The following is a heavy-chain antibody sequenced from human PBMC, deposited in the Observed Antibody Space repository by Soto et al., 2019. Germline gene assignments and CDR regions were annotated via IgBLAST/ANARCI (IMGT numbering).Heavy chain of an antibody. CDR2: ISGSGGGT. J-gene: IGHJ4*02. CDR3: AKDRKYYDFWAIFDY. D-gene: IGHD3-3*01. V-gene: IGHV3-23*01. CDR1: GFTFTSYG. Sequence: GGSLRLSCAASGFTFTSYGMSWYRQSPGKGLEWVSDISGSGGGTRYADSVKGRFAISRDNSKNTLYLQMNSLRAEDTAVYYCAKDRKYYDFWAIFDYWGQGTLVTVSS.